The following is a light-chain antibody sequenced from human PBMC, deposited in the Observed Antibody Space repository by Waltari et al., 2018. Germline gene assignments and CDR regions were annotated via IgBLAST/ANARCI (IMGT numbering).Light chain of an antibody. V-gene: IGKV1-5*03. CDR1: QPISSW. CDR3: QQYNSYSVT. Sequence: DIQMTQSPSTLSASVGDGVTITCRASQPISSWLAWYQQQPGKALKLLIYRASTLERGVPSRFSGRGSGTEFTCTISSLQPDDFATYYCQQYNSYSVTFGQGTRLEIK. J-gene: IGKJ5*01. CDR2: RAS.